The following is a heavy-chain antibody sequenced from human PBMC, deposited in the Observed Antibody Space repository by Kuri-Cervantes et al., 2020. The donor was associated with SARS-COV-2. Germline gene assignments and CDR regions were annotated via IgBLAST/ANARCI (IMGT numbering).Heavy chain of an antibody. CDR2: IRYDGGNK. V-gene: IGHV3-30*02. CDR1: GFTFSSYS. Sequence: GGSLRLSCAASGFTFSSYSMNWVRQAPGKGLEWVAFIRYDGGNKYYADSVKGRFTISRDNSKNTLYLQMNSLRAEDTAVYYCAKDGQRGIAVAGLKSWGQGTLVTVYS. CDR3: AKDGQRGIAVAGLKS. J-gene: IGHJ4*02. D-gene: IGHD6-19*01.